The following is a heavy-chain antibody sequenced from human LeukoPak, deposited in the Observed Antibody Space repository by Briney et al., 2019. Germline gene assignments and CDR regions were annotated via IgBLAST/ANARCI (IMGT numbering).Heavy chain of an antibody. J-gene: IGHJ1*01. V-gene: IGHV4-30-4*01. Sequence: NPSEALSLTCTVSGGSIISADHYWSWIRQPPGKGLEWIGYIFYSGSTYYNPSLKSRLTISVDTSKNQFSLKLSSVTAADTAVYYCARWYYVGLTNYPKNFEQWGQGTLVTVSS. CDR1: GGSIISADHY. CDR2: IFYSGST. CDR3: ARWYYVGLTNYPKNFEQ. D-gene: IGHD3-9*01.